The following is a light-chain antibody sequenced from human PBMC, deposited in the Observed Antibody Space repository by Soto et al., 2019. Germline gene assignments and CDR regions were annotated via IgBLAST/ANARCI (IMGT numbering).Light chain of an antibody. Sequence: QLVLTQSPSASASLGASVKLTCTLSSGHSSYAIAWHQQQPEKGPRYLMKLNSDGSHSKGDGIPDRFSGSSSGAVRYLTISSLQSDAEADYYCQTWGTGIQVFGGGTKPTVL. CDR1: SGHSSYA. V-gene: IGLV4-69*01. CDR3: QTWGTGIQV. CDR2: LNSDGSH. J-gene: IGLJ3*02.